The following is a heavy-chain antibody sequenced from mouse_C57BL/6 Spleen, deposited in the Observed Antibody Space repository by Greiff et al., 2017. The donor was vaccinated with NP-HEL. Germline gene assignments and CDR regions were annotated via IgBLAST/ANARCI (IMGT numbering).Heavy chain of an antibody. CDR3: ASSYYGTQFAY. CDR1: GYTFTSYW. D-gene: IGHD1-2*01. V-gene: IGHV1-50*01. CDR2: IDPSDSYT. J-gene: IGHJ3*01. Sequence: QVQLQQPGAELVKPGASVKLSCKASGYTFTSYWMQWVKQRPGQGLEWIGEIDPSDSYTNYNQKFKGKATLTVDTSSSTAYMQLSSLTSEDSAVYSCASSYYGTQFAYWGQGTLVTVSA.